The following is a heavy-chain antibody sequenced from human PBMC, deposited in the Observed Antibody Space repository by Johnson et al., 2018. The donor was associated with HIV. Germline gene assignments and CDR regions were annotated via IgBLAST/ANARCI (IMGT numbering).Heavy chain of an antibody. V-gene: IGHV3-30*03. CDR2: ISYDGSNK. J-gene: IGHJ3*02. Sequence: VQLVESGGGVVQPGRSLRLSCAASGFTFSSYGMHWVRQAPGKGLEWLAVISYDGSNKYYADSVKGRFTISRDNSKDTLYLQMNSLRAEDTAVYYCARDPSYDMAHTDGFDIWGQGTMVTVSS. CDR3: ARDPSYDMAHTDGFDI. CDR1: GFTFSSYG. D-gene: IGHD3-22*01.